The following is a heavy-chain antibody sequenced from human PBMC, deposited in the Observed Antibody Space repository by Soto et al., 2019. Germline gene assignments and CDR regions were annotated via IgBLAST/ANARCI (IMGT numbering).Heavy chain of an antibody. CDR1: GDAISNDY. CDR3: ARGTRALITSSFAY. Sequence: PSETLSLTCSVSGDAISNDYWSWIRETPGRGLEWIGCVHESGRTDYKPSLRGRVIISLHTSKSQFSLSLRSATAADTATYYCARGTRALITSSFAYWGQGIPVTGSS. CDR2: VHESGRT. D-gene: IGHD1-20*01. V-gene: IGHV4-59*03. J-gene: IGHJ1*01.